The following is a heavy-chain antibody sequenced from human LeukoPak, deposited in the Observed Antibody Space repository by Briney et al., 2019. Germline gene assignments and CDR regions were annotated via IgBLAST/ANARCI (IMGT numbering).Heavy chain of an antibody. CDR1: GYSISSGYY. CDR3: ARDVVQLPATGLGSYWYFDL. D-gene: IGHD7-27*01. J-gene: IGHJ2*01. Sequence: PSETLSLTCAVSGYSISSGYYWGWIRQPPGKGLEWIGSSYHSGSTYYNPSLKSRVTISVDTSKNQFSLKLSSVTAADTAVYYCARDVVQLPATGLGSYWYFDLWGRGTLVTVSS. V-gene: IGHV4-38-2*02. CDR2: SYHSGST.